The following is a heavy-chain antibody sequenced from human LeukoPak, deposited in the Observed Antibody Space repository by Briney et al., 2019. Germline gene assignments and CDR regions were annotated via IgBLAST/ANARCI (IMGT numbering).Heavy chain of an antibody. J-gene: IGHJ5*02. CDR3: AKAAPIAAAATDGWFDP. D-gene: IGHD6-13*01. CDR1: GFTFSSYG. CDR2: IWYDGSNK. Sequence: PGRSLRLSCAASGFTFSSYGMHWVRQAPGKGLEWVAVIWYDGSNKYYADSVKGRFTISRDNSKNTLYLQMNSLRAEDTAVYYCAKAAPIAAAATDGWFDPWGQGTLVTVSS. V-gene: IGHV3-33*06.